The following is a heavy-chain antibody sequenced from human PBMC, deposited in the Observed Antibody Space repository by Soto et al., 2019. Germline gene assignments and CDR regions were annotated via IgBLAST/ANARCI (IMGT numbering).Heavy chain of an antibody. Sequence: SLRLSCVASGFSVSSQAMHWVRQAPGKGLEWVSGISWNSGSIGYADSVKGRFTISRDNAKNSLYLQMNSLRAEDTALYYCAKVLWELLAWDAFDIWGQGTMVTLSS. CDR3: AKVLWELLAWDAFDI. CDR2: ISWNSGSI. CDR1: GFSVSSQA. J-gene: IGHJ3*02. D-gene: IGHD1-26*01. V-gene: IGHV3-9*01.